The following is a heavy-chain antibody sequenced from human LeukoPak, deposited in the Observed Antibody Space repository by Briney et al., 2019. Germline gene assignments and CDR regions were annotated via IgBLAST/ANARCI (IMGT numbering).Heavy chain of an antibody. Sequence: GRSLRLSCAASGFTFSTYGMHWVRQAPGKGLEWVAVIWYDGSNKYYADSVKGRFTISRDNAKNTLYLQMNSLRAEDTAVYYCAKAVGPFDYWGQGTLVTVSS. D-gene: IGHD1-26*01. V-gene: IGHV3-33*06. J-gene: IGHJ4*02. CDR2: IWYDGSNK. CDR3: AKAVGPFDY. CDR1: GFTFSTYG.